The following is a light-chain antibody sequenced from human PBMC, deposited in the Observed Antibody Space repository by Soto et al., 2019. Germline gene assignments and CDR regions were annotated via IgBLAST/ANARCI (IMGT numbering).Light chain of an antibody. Sequence: QSALTQPASVSGSPGQSITISCTGTNSDVGRFNYVSWYQQHPGKVPRLIIYEVTDRPSGVSDRFSGSKSGNTASLTISGLQAEDEATYYCHSYISTTTWVFGGGTKVTVL. J-gene: IGLJ3*02. CDR3: HSYISTTTWV. V-gene: IGLV2-14*03. CDR1: NSDVGRFNY. CDR2: EVT.